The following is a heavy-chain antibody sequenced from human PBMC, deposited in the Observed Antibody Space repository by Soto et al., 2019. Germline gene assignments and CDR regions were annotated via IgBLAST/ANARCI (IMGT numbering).Heavy chain of an antibody. Sequence: KPAETLTLPCSVSDGTISSHYWSWIRQPPGKGLEWIGYIYSSWTTSYKPSVKSRATILVDTSKNQFSLRLASVTATDTAVYYCATGRISRGLDVWGQGTTVTVSS. V-gene: IGHV4-59*11. CDR1: DGTISSHY. J-gene: IGHJ6*02. CDR2: IYSSWTT. CDR3: ATGRISRGLDV.